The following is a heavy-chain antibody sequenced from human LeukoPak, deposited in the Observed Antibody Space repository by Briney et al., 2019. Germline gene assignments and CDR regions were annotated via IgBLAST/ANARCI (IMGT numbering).Heavy chain of an antibody. D-gene: IGHD3-16*02. Sequence: SETLSLTCSASGGSINSYSWTWIRQPAGKRLEWIGRIYTGETTGETTNYNPSLKSRVNMSVDTSRNQFSLKLTSVTAADTAVYYCARDRSDSYFDYWGQGTLVTVSS. J-gene: IGHJ4*02. CDR2: IYTGETT. CDR3: ARDRSDSYFDY. CDR1: GGSINSYS. V-gene: IGHV4-4*07.